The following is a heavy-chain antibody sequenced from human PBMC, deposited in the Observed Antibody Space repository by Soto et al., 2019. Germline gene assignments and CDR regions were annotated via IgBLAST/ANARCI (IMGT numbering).Heavy chain of an antibody. CDR1: GDSVSSNSAA. D-gene: IGHD6-19*01. V-gene: IGHV6-1*01. CDR3: ARVIAVAGPVTNWFDP. J-gene: IGHJ5*02. CDR2: TYYRSKWYN. Sequence: SQTLSLTCAISGDSVSSNSAAWNWIRQSPSRGLEWLGRTYYRSKWYNDYAVSVKSRITINPDTSKNQFSLQLNSVTPEDTAVYYCARVIAVAGPVTNWFDPWGQGTLVTVS.